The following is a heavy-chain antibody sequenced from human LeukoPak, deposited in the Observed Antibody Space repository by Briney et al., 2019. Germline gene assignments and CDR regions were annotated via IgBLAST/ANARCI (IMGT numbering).Heavy chain of an antibody. V-gene: IGHV1-24*01. CDR1: GYTFTSYG. CDR2: FDPEDGET. D-gene: IGHD3-10*01. J-gene: IGHJ4*02. CDR3: ATAVPPYYGSGSHYFDY. Sequence: ASVKVSCKASGYTFTSYGISWVRQAPGQGLEWMGGFDPEDGETIYAQKFQARVTMTEDTSTDTAYMELSSLRSEDTAVYYCATAVPPYYGSGSHYFDYWGQGTLVTVSS.